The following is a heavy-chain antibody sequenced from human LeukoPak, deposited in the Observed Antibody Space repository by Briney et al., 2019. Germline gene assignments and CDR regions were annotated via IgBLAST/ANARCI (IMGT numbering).Heavy chain of an antibody. V-gene: IGHV3-48*02. CDR2: ISSGSSTR. CDR3: ARGDDDYVRYFDY. CDR1: GFTFSSYR. D-gene: IGHD4-17*01. Sequence: PGGSLRLSCAASGFTFSSYRMIWVRQAPGKGLEWVSYISSGSSTRCYGDSVKGRFTISRDNAKNSLYLQMNSLRDEDTAVYYCARGDDDYVRYFDYWGQGTLVAVSS. J-gene: IGHJ4*02.